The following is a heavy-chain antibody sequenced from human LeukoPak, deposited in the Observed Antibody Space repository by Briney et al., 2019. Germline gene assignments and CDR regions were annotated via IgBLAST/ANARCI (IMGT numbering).Heavy chain of an antibody. CDR3: AKANYYYDSSGYIHYMDV. CDR1: GFTFSSYE. J-gene: IGHJ6*03. Sequence: GGSLRLSCAVSGFTFSSYEMNWVRQAPGKGLEWVSYISSSGSTIYYADSVKGRFTISRDNAKNTLYLQMNSLRAEDTAVYYCAKANYYYDSSGYIHYMDVWGKGTTVTVSS. CDR2: ISSSGSTI. V-gene: IGHV3-48*03. D-gene: IGHD3-22*01.